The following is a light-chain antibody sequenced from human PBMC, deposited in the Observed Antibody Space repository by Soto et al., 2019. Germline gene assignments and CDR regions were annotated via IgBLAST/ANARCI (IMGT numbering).Light chain of an antibody. Sequence: QSVLTQPASVSGSPGQSITVSCTGTSSDIGVYNYVSWYQQHPGKAPKVMIYDVSNRPSGVSNRFSGSKSGNMASLTISGLQADDEADYYCSSYTINSTLVFGTGTKVTVL. J-gene: IGLJ1*01. CDR2: DVS. CDR1: SSDIGVYNY. CDR3: SSYTINSTLV. V-gene: IGLV2-14*01.